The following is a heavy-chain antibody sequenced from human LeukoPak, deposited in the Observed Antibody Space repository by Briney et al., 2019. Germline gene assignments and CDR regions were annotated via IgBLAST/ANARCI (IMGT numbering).Heavy chain of an antibody. J-gene: IGHJ4*02. D-gene: IGHD4-11*01. V-gene: IGHV1-18*01. CDR3: ARDHVYSNPADHFDY. CDR1: GYTFTSYG. CDR2: ISAYNGNT. Sequence: GASVKVSCKASGYTFTSYGISWVRQAPGQGLEWMGWISAYNGNTNYAQKLQGRVTMTTDTSTSTAYMELRSLRSDDTAVYYCARDHVYSNPADHFDYWGQGTLVTVSS.